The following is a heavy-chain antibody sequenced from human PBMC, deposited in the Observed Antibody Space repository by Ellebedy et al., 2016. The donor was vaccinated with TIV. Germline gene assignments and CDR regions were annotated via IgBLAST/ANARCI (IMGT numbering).Heavy chain of an antibody. J-gene: IGHJ4*02. CDR3: ATGRGEGGLPSSFDL. Sequence: PGGSLRLSCTASGFIFSSRCLHWVRQAPGRGLEWVSSITSNSLYKTYRDSVKGRFTISRDNARSSLSLQMDSLRAEDTAVYYRATGRGEGGLPSSFDLWGQGTLVSVST. V-gene: IGHV3-21*01. CDR1: GFIFSSRC. CDR2: ITSNSLYK. D-gene: IGHD3-10*01.